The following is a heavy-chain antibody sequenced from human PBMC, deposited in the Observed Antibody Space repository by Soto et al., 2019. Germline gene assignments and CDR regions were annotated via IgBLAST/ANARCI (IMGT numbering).Heavy chain of an antibody. CDR3: ASLYYDFWSGSRKPPMY. Sequence: SETLSLTCAVYGGSFSGYYWSWIRQPPGKGLEWIGEINHSGSTNYNPSLKSRVTISVDTSKNQFSLKLSSVTAADTAVYYCASLYYDFWSGSRKPPMYWGQGTLVTVSS. CDR2: INHSGST. J-gene: IGHJ4*02. V-gene: IGHV4-34*01. D-gene: IGHD3-3*01. CDR1: GGSFSGYY.